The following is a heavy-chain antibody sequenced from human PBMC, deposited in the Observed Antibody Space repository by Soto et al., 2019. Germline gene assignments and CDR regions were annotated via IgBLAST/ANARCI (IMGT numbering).Heavy chain of an antibody. CDR1: GGSISSGGYY. D-gene: IGHD3-3*01. J-gene: IGHJ5*02. CDR3: ARARDEFWSGYYPFDP. CDR2: IYYSGST. Sequence: SETLSLTCTVSGGSISSGGYYWSWIRQHPGKGLEWIGYIYYSGSTYYNPSLKSRVTISVDTSKNQFSLKLSSVTAADTAVYYCARARDEFWSGYYPFDPRGQGTLVTVSS. V-gene: IGHV4-31*03.